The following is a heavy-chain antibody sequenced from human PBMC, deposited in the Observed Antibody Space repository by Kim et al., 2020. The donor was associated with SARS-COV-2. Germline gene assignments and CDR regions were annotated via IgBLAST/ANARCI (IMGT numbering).Heavy chain of an antibody. V-gene: IGHV4-39*07. CDR3: SAWSYSKGAFDS. D-gene: IGHD3-10*01. J-gene: IGHJ4*02. CDR1: GGSISSSNSY. Sequence: SETLSLTCTVSGGSISSSNSYWGWIRQPPGKGLEWIGNIYHVGNTYYNPSLESRVTVSLDTSKNQFSLNLSSVTAADTAVYYCSAWSYSKGAFDSWGQGILVTVSS. CDR2: IYHVGNT.